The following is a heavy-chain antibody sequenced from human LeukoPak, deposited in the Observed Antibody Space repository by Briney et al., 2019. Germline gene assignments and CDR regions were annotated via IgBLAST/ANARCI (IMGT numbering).Heavy chain of an antibody. D-gene: IGHD3-10*01. CDR3: ARDRGSGSYYG. CDR2: ISGSGGST. CDR1: GFTFSSYA. V-gene: IGHV3-23*01. Sequence: PGGSLRLSCAASGFTFSSYAMSWVRQAPGKGLEWVSAISGSGGSTYYADSVKGRFTISRDNAKNSLYLRMNSLRAEDTAVYYCARDRGSGSYYGWGQGTLVTVSS. J-gene: IGHJ4*02.